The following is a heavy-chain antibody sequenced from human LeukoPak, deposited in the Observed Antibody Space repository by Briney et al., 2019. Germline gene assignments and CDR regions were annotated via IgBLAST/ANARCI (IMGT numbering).Heavy chain of an antibody. J-gene: IGHJ5*01. D-gene: IGHD1-14*01. CDR1: GYSFTGYY. CDR2: IIPNSVDT. CDR3: ARDPLRGSELRSLDS. Sequence: ASVKVSCKTSGYSFTGYYIHWVRQAPGQGLELMGRIIPNSVDTKYAQKFQGRVVMSTDTSITTAYMYLSGLTSDDTAVYYCARDPLRGSELRSLDSWGQGTLVTVSS. V-gene: IGHV1-2*06.